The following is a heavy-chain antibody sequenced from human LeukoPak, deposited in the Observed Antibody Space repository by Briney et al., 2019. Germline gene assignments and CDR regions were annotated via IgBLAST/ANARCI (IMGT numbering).Heavy chain of an antibody. CDR1: GGSFSGYY. D-gene: IGHD5-12*01. CDR3: ARAGGYVQSWFDY. CDR2: IIHSGST. J-gene: IGHJ4*02. V-gene: IGHV4-34*12. Sequence: SETLSLTCAVYGGSFSGYYWSWIRQPPGKGLELVGEIIHSGSTNYNPSLKSRVTISVDTSKNQFSLKLSSVTAADTAVYYCARAGGYVQSWFDYWGQGTLVTVSS.